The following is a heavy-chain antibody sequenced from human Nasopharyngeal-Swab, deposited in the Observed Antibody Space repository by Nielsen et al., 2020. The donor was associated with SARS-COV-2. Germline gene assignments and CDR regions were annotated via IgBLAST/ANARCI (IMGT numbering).Heavy chain of an antibody. CDR1: GGSVSDYY. D-gene: IGHD3-22*01. CDR2: ISYSGNT. J-gene: IGHJ4*02. CDR3: ASSLGSYYDSSGYYVGPLDF. V-gene: IGHV4-59*02. Sequence: SETLSLTCTVSGGSVSDYYWSWIRQPPGKGLEWLGYISYSGNTNYNPSLKSRVTISVDRSKNLFSLKLTSVTAADTAVYYCASSLGSYYDSSGYYVGPLDFWGQGTLVTVSS.